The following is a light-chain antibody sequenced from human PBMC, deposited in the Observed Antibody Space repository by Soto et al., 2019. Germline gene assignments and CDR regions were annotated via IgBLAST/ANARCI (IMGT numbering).Light chain of an antibody. CDR2: RGT. CDR1: SSDVGAYDA. J-gene: IGLJ1*01. Sequence: QPVLAQPASVSGSPGQSITISCTGTSSDVGAYDAVSWYQQHPGKAPQVIIYRGTKRPSGVSTRFSGSVSGNTASLTVSGLQAEDEAEYFCCSSAPESTYVFGTGTKVTVL. CDR3: CSSAPESTYV. V-gene: IGLV2-23*01.